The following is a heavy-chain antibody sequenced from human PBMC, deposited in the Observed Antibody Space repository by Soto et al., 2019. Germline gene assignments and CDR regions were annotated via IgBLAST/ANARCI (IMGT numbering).Heavy chain of an antibody. D-gene: IGHD1-26*01. CDR2: IIPILGSA. J-gene: IGHJ3*02. Sequence: KVSYKASRGSFISNAISWVRQAPGQGLEWMGGIIPILGSANYAQKFQDRLTITADGSTTTTYMELNSLRSEDAAVYYCASRERVESFDIWGQGTLVTVSS. CDR1: RGSFISNA. V-gene: IGHV1-69*01. CDR3: ASRERVESFDI.